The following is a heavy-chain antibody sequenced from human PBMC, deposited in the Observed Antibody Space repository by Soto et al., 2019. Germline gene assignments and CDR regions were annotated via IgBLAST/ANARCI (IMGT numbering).Heavy chain of an antibody. V-gene: IGHV4-59*11. CDR3: VRQRGNYFDF. CDR1: GDSINSRY. D-gene: IGHD3-10*01. J-gene: IGHJ4*02. Sequence: TLSLTCSVSGDSINSRYWSWIRQPPGKGLEWIGYIDYVGSTNYAPSLQSRVTMSVDTSENQVSLKLRYVTAADTAVYYCVRQRGNYFDFWGQGTLVTVSS. CDR2: IDYVGST.